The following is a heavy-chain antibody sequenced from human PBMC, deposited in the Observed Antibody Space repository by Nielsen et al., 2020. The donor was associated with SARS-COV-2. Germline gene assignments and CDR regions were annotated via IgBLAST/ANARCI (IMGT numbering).Heavy chain of an antibody. J-gene: IGHJ3*02. CDR3: ARESVTGTDAFDI. CDR1: GFTFSSYS. D-gene: IGHD6-19*01. Sequence: RGSLRLSCAASGFTFSSYSMNWVRQAPGKGLEWVSSISSSSSYIYYADSVKGRFTISRDNAENSLSLQMNSLRAEDTAVYYCARESVTGTDAFDIWGQGTVVTVSS. CDR2: ISSSSSYI. V-gene: IGHV3-21*01.